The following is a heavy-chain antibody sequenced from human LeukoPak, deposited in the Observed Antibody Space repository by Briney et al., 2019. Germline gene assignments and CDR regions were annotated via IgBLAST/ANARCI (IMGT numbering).Heavy chain of an antibody. D-gene: IGHD2-15*01. CDR2: IGGSGGDT. V-gene: IGHV3-23*01. J-gene: IGHJ4*02. CDR3: AKDFVVVPGLVNYFDS. Sequence: GGSLRLSCAASGFTFSNYAMSWVRQAPGKGLEWVLVIGGSGGDTYYADSVKGRFTISRDNFKNRLYLRMNSLRAEDTALYYCAKDFVVVPGLVNYFDSWGQGTLVTVSS. CDR1: GFTFSNYA.